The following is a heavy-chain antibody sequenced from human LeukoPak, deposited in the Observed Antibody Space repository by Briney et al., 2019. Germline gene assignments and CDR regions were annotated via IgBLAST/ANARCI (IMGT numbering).Heavy chain of an antibody. D-gene: IGHD1-26*01. CDR2: IDPSDSYT. V-gene: IGHV5-10-1*01. CDR3: ARYLGVVGATGDFDY. Sequence: GESLKISCKGSGYSFTSYWISWVRQMPGKGLEWMGRIDPSDSYTYYSPSFQGHVTLSADKSISTAYLQWSSLKASDTAMYYCARYLGVVGATGDFDYWGQGTLVTVSS. CDR1: GYSFTSYW. J-gene: IGHJ4*02.